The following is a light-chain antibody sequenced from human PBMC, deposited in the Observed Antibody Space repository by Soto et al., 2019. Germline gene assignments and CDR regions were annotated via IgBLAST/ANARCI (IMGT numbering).Light chain of an antibody. Sequence: EVVMTQSPATLSVSPGERATLSCKASQSARISLGWYQQKPGQPPRLLIHDVSIRATGIPARFNGSGSGTEFTLTISSLQSEDFAVYYCQQYNNWPPTFGQGTRLEIK. CDR1: QSARIS. CDR2: DVS. CDR3: QQYNNWPPT. J-gene: IGKJ5*01. V-gene: IGKV3-15*01.